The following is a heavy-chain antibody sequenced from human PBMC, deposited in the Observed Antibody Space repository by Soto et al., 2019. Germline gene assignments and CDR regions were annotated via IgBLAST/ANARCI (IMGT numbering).Heavy chain of an antibody. V-gene: IGHV3-30-3*01. CDR2: ISYDGSNK. CDR3: AREGYDSSVYPLRD. Sequence: QVQLVESGGGVVQPGRSLRLSCAASGFTFSSYAMHWVRQAPGKGLEWVAVISYDGSNKYYADSVKGRFTISRDNSKNTLCLQMNSLRAEDTAVYYCAREGYDSSVYPLRDWGQGTLVTVSS. D-gene: IGHD3-22*01. CDR1: GFTFSSYA. J-gene: IGHJ4*02.